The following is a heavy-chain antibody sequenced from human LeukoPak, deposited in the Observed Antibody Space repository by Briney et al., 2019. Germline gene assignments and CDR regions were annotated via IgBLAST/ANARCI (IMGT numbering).Heavy chain of an antibody. Sequence: GGSLRLSCAASGFTFSSYSMNWVRQAPGKGLEWVSSISSSSSYIYYADSVKGRFTISRDNAKNSLYLQMNSLRAEDTAVYYCARDRRSGYSSGWLTDYWGQGTLVTVSS. CDR2: ISSSSSYI. V-gene: IGHV3-21*04. D-gene: IGHD6-19*01. CDR1: GFTFSSYS. CDR3: ARDRRSGYSSGWLTDY. J-gene: IGHJ4*02.